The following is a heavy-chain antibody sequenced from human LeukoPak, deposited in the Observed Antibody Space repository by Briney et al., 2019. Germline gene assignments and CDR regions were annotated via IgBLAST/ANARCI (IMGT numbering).Heavy chain of an antibody. CDR2: LHQTGNT. CDR1: GGFISMSSHS. D-gene: IGHD2-8*02. J-gene: IGHJ5*01. Sequence: PSETLSLTCTVSGGFISMSSHSWAWIRQPPGKGLEWIGALHQTGNTYYNPSLKSRVTISVDTSKMQFSLKLTSLTAADTAVYYCARQPTGHPNWFDFWGQGTLVTVSS. CDR3: ARQPTGHPNWFDF. V-gene: IGHV4-39*01.